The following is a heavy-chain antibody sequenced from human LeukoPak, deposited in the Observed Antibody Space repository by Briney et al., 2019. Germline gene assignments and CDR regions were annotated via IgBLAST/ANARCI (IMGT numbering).Heavy chain of an antibody. CDR3: TRGLTPRPPDY. Sequence: ASVKVSCKASGYTFTSYGISWVRQAPGQGLEWMGWISAYNGNTNYAQNLQGRVTMTRDTSTSTAYMELRSLRSDDTAVYYCTRGLTPRPPDYWGQGTPVTVSS. CDR2: ISAYNGNT. V-gene: IGHV1-18*01. CDR1: GYTFTSYG. J-gene: IGHJ4*02. D-gene: IGHD3-9*01.